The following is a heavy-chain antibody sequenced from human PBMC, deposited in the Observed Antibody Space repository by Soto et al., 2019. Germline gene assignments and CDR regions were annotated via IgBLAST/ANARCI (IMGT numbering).Heavy chain of an antibody. V-gene: IGHV1-3*01. CDR3: ARDFDSSGYSYGYYFDY. J-gene: IGHJ4*02. Sequence: GSGKVSFKASGYPFTSYAMHLVRQAPGQRLEWMGWMNAGNGNTKYSHKFHGRVTITRYTSASTAYMELSSLRSEDTAVYYCARDFDSSGYSYGYYFDYWGQGTMVTVSS. CDR1: GYPFTSYA. D-gene: IGHD3-22*01. CDR2: MNAGNGNT.